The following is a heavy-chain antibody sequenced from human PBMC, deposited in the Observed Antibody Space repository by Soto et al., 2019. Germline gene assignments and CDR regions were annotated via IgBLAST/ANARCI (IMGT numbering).Heavy chain of an antibody. J-gene: IGHJ3*02. Sequence: GESLKISCKGSGYSFTSYWIGWVRPMPGKGLEWMGIIYSGDSDTRYSPFFQGQVTTSADKSISTAYLQWSSLKASDTAMYYCARLLTTDRFDAFDIWGQGTMVTVSS. CDR2: IYSGDSDT. D-gene: IGHD4-17*01. CDR3: ARLLTTDRFDAFDI. V-gene: IGHV5-51*01. CDR1: GYSFTSYW.